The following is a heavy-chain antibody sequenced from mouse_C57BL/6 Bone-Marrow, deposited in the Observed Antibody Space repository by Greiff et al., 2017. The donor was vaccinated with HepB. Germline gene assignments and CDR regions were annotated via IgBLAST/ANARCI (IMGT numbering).Heavy chain of an antibody. Sequence: QVQLKQPGAELVKPGASVKMSCKASGYTFTSYWITWVKQRPGQGLEWIGDIYPGSGSTNYNEKFKSKATLTVDTSSSTAYMQLSSLTSEDSAVYYCARFGENPLLGFDYWGQGTTLTVSS. CDR1: GYTFTSYW. J-gene: IGHJ2*01. V-gene: IGHV1-55*01. D-gene: IGHD2-10*01. CDR3: ARFGENPLLGFDY. CDR2: IYPGSGST.